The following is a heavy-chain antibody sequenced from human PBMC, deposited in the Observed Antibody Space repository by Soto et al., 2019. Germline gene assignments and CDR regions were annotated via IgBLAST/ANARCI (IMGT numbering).Heavy chain of an antibody. J-gene: IGHJ4*02. Sequence: PSETLSLTCTVSGGSISSYYWSWIRQPPGKGLEWIGFIHYSGSTNYNPSLKSRVTMSVDTSKNRFSLKLTSVNAADTAVYYCTRGGDAYKNGHWGQGTLVTVSS. V-gene: IGHV4-59*01. CDR1: GGSISSYY. D-gene: IGHD2-21*01. CDR2: IHYSGST. CDR3: TRGGDAYKNGH.